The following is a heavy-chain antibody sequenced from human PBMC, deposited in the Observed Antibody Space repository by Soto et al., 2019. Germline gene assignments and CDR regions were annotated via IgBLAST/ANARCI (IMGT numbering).Heavy chain of an antibody. Sequence: SETLSLTCAVSGGSFTSNNWWTWVRQPPGQGLEWIGEIYWTGSTNYNPSLKSRVTISLDKSENQFSLKVTSLTAADTAVYYCASRDPGTSVDYWGQGTLVTVSS. CDR1: GGSFTSNNW. V-gene: IGHV4-4*02. D-gene: IGHD1-7*01. CDR2: IYWTGST. J-gene: IGHJ4*02. CDR3: ASRDPGTSVDY.